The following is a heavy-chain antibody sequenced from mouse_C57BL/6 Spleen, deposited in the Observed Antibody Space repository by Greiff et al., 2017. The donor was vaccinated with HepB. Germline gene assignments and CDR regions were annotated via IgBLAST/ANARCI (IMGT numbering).Heavy chain of an antibody. CDR1: GFTFNTYA. Sequence: GGGLVQPKGSLKLSCAASGFTFNTYAMHWVRQAPGKGLEWVARIRSKSSNYATYYADSVKDRFTISRDDSQSMLYLQMNNLKTVDTAMYCCVREGRLWFYFDYWGQGTTLTVSS. CDR2: IRSKSSNYAT. V-gene: IGHV10-3*01. J-gene: IGHJ2*01. D-gene: IGHD2-2*01. CDR3: VREGRLWFYFDY.